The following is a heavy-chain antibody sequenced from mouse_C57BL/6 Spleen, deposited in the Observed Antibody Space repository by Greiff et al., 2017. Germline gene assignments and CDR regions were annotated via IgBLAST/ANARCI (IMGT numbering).Heavy chain of an antibody. V-gene: IGHV1-18*01. CDR1: GYTFTDYN. Sequence: VQLQQSGPELVKPGASVKIPCKASGYTFTDYNMDWVKQSHGKSLEWIGDINPNNGGTIYNQKFKGKATLTVDKSSSTAYMELLSLTSEDTAVYYCARGLRRFDYYAMDYWGQGTSVTVSS. D-gene: IGHD1-2*01. CDR2: INPNNGGT. CDR3: ARGLRRFDYYAMDY. J-gene: IGHJ4*01.